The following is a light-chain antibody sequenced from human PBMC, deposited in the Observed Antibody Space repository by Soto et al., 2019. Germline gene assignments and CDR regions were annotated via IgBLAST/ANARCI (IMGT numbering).Light chain of an antibody. Sequence: EIVLTQSPGTLSLSPGERATLFCRASQSVGRRWLAWYQQKPGQAPRVLIYGASKRATGIPDRFSGSGSGTDFTLTISSLEPEDFAVYYCQQYESSRTFGQGTKVEMK. CDR3: QQYESSRT. CDR1: QSVGRRW. CDR2: GAS. V-gene: IGKV3-20*01. J-gene: IGKJ1*01.